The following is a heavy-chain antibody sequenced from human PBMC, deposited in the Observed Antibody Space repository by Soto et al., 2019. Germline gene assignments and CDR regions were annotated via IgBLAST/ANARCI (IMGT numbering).Heavy chain of an antibody. Sequence: SVKVSCKASGGTFSSYAISWVRQAPGQGLEWMGGIIPIFGTANYAQKFQGRVTITADKSTSTAYMELSSLGSEDTAVYYCARFLPEYSSSSGYYYGMDVWGQGTTVTVSS. J-gene: IGHJ6*02. D-gene: IGHD6-6*01. V-gene: IGHV1-69*06. CDR1: GGTFSSYA. CDR3: ARFLPEYSSSSGYYYGMDV. CDR2: IIPIFGTA.